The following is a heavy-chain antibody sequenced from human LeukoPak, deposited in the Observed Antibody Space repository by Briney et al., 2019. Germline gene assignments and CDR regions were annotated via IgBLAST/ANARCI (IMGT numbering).Heavy chain of an antibody. CDR3: AKGAPHETTTLDP. CDR2: ISGSGDTT. Sequence: PGGSLRLSCAASGFTFSRFAMSWVRQAPGKGLEWVSGISGSGDTTYYADSVKGRFTISRDNSKNTLYLQMNSLRAEDTAVYYCAKGAPHETTTLDPWGQGTLVTVSS. J-gene: IGHJ5*02. D-gene: IGHD1-14*01. V-gene: IGHV3-23*01. CDR1: GFTFSRFA.